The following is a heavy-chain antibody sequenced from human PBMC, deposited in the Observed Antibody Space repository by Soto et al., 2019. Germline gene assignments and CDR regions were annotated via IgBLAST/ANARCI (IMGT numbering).Heavy chain of an antibody. D-gene: IGHD5-18*01. CDR1: GFTFSSYS. J-gene: IGHJ4*02. Sequence: EVQLVESGGGLVQPGGSLRLSCAASGFTFSSYSMNWVRQAPGKGLEWVSYISTSGSTIYYADSVEGRFTISRDNAKNSLYLQMNSLRDEDTAVYYCVRARGYSYGYVDYWGQGTLVTVSS. CDR3: VRARGYSYGYVDY. V-gene: IGHV3-48*02. CDR2: ISTSGSTI.